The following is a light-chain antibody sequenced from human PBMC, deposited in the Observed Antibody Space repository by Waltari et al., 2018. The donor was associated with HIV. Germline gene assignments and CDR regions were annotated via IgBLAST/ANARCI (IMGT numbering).Light chain of an antibody. V-gene: IGLV2-11*01. Sequence: QSALTQPRPVSGSPGQSVTISCTGTSSYVGDSTYVSWYRQNPGKVPKLMIYDVSKRPSGVPDRFSGSRSGNTASLTISGLQAEDEADYFCCSYAGNYSYVFGSGSRVTVL. CDR2: DVS. J-gene: IGLJ1*01. CDR1: SSYVGDSTY. CDR3: CSYAGNYSYV.